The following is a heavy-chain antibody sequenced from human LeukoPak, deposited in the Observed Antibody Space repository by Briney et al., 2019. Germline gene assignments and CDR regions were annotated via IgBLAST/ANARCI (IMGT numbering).Heavy chain of an antibody. CDR1: GFTFNSYW. Sequence: GGSLRLSCAASGFTFNSYWMSWVRQAPGEGLEWVAHIKQDGGVTHYVDSLKGRYTISRDNAKNSIYLQMNSLGADDTAMYYCARWDAYCSGGSCYFGGFAFDIWGQGTMVTVSS. CDR2: IKQDGGVT. J-gene: IGHJ3*02. D-gene: IGHD2-15*01. V-gene: IGHV3-7*01. CDR3: ARWDAYCSGGSCYFGGFAFDI.